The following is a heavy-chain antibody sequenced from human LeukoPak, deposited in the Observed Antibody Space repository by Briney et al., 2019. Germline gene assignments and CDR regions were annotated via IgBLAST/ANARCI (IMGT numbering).Heavy chain of an antibody. CDR3: AREQQLGARYYYYMDV. D-gene: IGHD6-13*01. CDR2: IIPIFGTA. V-gene: IGHV1-69*06. CDR1: GGTFSSYA. Sequence: ASVKVSCKASGGTFSSYAISWVRQAPGQGLEWMGGIIPIFGTANYAQKFQGRVTITADKSTSTAYMELSSLRSEDTAVYYCAREQQLGARYYYYMDVWGKGTTVTVSS. J-gene: IGHJ6*03.